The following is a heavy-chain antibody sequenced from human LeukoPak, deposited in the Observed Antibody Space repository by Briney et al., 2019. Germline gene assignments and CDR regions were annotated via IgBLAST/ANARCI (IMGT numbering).Heavy chain of an antibody. V-gene: IGHV3-21*01. J-gene: IGHJ4*02. Sequence: PGGSLRLSCAASGFTFSSYSMNWVRQAPGKGLEWVPSISSSSSYIYYADSVKGRFTISRDNAKNSLYLQMNSLRAEDTAVYYCASPLSSRGYSGYDPNGDFDYWGQGTLVTVSS. CDR3: ASPLSSRGYSGYDPNGDFDY. CDR2: ISSSSSYI. D-gene: IGHD5-12*01. CDR1: GFTFSSYS.